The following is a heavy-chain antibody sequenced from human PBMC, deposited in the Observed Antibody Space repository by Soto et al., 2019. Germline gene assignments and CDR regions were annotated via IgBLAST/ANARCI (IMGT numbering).Heavy chain of an antibody. J-gene: IGHJ3*02. CDR2: ISRSGSTI. CDR1: GFTFRSHE. CDR3: ARVHQLLYEGAFDI. V-gene: IGHV3-48*03. D-gene: IGHD2-2*02. Sequence: PGGYLRLSCAASGFTFRSHEMNGVRQAPGKGLDGVSYISRSGSTIYYADSVKGRFTISRDNAKNSLYLQMNSLRVEDTAVYYCARVHQLLYEGAFDIWGQGTMVTVSS.